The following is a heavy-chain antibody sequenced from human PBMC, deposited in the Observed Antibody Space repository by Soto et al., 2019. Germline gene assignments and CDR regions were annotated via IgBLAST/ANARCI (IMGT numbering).Heavy chain of an antibody. J-gene: IGHJ6*02. CDR3: ATKGIAAAGTDYYYYGMDV. CDR1: GFTFSSYG. Sequence: GGSLRLSCAASGFTFSSYGMHWVRQAPGKGLEWVAVISYDGSNKYYADSVKGRFTISRDNSKNTLYLQMNSLRAEDTAVYYCATKGIAAAGTDYYYYGMDVWGQGTTVTVSS. CDR2: ISYDGSNK. D-gene: IGHD6-13*01. V-gene: IGHV3-30*03.